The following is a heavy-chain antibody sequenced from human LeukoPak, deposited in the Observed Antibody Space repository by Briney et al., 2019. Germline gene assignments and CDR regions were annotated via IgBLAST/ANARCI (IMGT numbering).Heavy chain of an antibody. CDR3: AKGDYGYSYGFLMTY. CDR2: ISGSGGST. Sequence: GGSLRLSCAASGFTFSSYAMSWVRQAPGKGLEWVSAISGSGGSTYYADSVKGRFTISRDNSKNTPYLQMNSLRAEDTAVYYCAKGDYGYSYGFLMTYWGQGTLVTVSS. CDR1: GFTFSSYA. J-gene: IGHJ4*02. D-gene: IGHD5-18*01. V-gene: IGHV3-23*01.